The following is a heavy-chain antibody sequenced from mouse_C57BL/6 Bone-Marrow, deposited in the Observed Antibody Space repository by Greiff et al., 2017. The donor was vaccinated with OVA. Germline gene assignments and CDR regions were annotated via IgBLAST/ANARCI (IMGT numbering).Heavy chain of an antibody. CDR2: IDPSDSET. D-gene: IGHD1-1*01. CDR1: GYTFTSYW. CDR3: ARDYYYGSSYDFDY. V-gene: IGHV1-52*01. J-gene: IGHJ2*01. Sequence: VQLQQPGAELVRPGSSVKLSCKASGYTFTSYWMHWVKQRPIQGLEWIGNIDPSDSETHYNQKFKDKATLTVDKSSSTAYMQLSSLTSEDSAVYYCARDYYYGSSYDFDYWGQGTTLTVSS.